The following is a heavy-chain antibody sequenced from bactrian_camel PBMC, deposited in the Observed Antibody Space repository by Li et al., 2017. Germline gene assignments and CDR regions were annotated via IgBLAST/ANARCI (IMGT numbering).Heavy chain of an antibody. Sequence: HVQLVESGGGLVQPGGSLTLSCAASGFTFSNYYMSWVRQVPGKGLEWISTIDTGGSTYYADSVRGRFTISKDVAKNTLYLQMNSLKSDDTAMYFCAADSSSWYHYYYWGRGTQVTVS. CDR1: GFTFSNYY. V-gene: IGHV3S1*01. CDR3: AADSSSWYHYYY. D-gene: IGHD6*01. J-gene: IGHJ4*01. CDR2: IDTGGST.